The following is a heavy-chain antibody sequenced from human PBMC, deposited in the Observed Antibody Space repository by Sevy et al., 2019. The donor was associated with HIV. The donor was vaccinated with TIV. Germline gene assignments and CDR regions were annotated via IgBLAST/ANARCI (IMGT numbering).Heavy chain of an antibody. J-gene: IGHJ4*02. CDR2: ISGSSNYI. V-gene: IGHV3-21*06. CDR1: AFTFSSYN. Sequence: GGSLRLSCAASAFTFSSYNMNWVRQAPGKGLEWVSCISGSSNYIYYAKSLKGRFIISSDNAKNTLYLQMNSLRADDTAVYYCARGPPDGSYDYFDYWGQGTLVTVSS. D-gene: IGHD1-26*01. CDR3: ARGPPDGSYDYFDY.